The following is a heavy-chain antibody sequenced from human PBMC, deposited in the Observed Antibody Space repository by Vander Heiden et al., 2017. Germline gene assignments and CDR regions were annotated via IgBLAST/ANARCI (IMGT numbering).Heavy chain of an antibody. D-gene: IGHD3-10*01. V-gene: IGHV3-49*03. CDR3: TRVDGEVYYYYYGMDV. CDR1: GFPFGAYA. J-gene: IGHJ6*02. CDR2: IRSKAYGGTT. Sequence: EVQLVESGGGLVQPGRSLRLSCTASGFPFGAYARSGFRQAPGKGLEWVGFIRSKAYGGTTEYAASVKGRFTISRDDSKSIAYLQMNSLKTEDTAVYYCTRVDGEVYYYYYGMDVWGQGTTVTVSS.